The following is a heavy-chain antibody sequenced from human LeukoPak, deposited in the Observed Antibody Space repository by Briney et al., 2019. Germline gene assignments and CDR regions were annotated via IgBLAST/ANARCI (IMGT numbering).Heavy chain of an antibody. V-gene: IGHV3-23*01. CDR3: AKASVVITSNFDY. Sequence: PGGSLRLSCAASGFTFSSYAMSWVRQAPGKGLEWVSAISGSGGSTYYAHSVKGRFTISRDNSKNTLYLQMNSLRAEDTAVYYCAKASVVITSNFDYWGQGTLVTVSS. CDR2: ISGSGGST. CDR1: GFTFSSYA. D-gene: IGHD3-22*01. J-gene: IGHJ4*02.